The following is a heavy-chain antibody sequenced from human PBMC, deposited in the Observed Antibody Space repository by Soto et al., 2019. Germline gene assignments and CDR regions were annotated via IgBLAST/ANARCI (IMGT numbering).Heavy chain of an antibody. CDR2: INAGNGNT. D-gene: IGHD6-6*01. J-gene: IGHJ5*02. V-gene: IGHV1-3*01. CDR1: GYTFTSYA. Sequence: ASVKVSCKASGYTFTSYAMHWVRQAPGQRLEWMGWINAGNGNTKYSQKFQGRVTITRDTSASTAYMELSSLRSEDTAVYYCARDTGIAARTNWFDPWGQGTLVTVSS. CDR3: ARDTGIAARTNWFDP.